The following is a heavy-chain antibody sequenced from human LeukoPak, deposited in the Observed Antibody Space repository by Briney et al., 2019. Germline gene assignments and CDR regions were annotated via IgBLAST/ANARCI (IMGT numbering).Heavy chain of an antibody. J-gene: IGHJ5*02. D-gene: IGHD6-6*01. CDR3: ARVIAARPSWFDP. Sequence: SGTLSLTCTVSGGSISSYYWSWIRQPPGKGLEWIGYIYYSGSTNYNPSLKSRVTISVDTSKNQFSLKLGSVTAADTAVYYCARVIAARPSWFDPWGQGTLVTVSS. V-gene: IGHV4-59*01. CDR1: GGSISSYY. CDR2: IYYSGST.